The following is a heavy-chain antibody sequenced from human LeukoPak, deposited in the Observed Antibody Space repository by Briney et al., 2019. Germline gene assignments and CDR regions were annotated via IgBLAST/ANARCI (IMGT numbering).Heavy chain of an antibody. V-gene: IGHV3-33*06. CDR2: IWYDGSKK. D-gene: IGHD1-7*01. CDR1: GFTFSSYG. J-gene: IGHJ3*02. CDR3: AKARVVELDAFDI. Sequence: PGRSLRLSCAASGFTFSSYGIHWVRQAPGKGLEWVAVIWYDGSKKYYADSVKGRFTISRDNSKNTLYLQKNSLRAEDTAVYYCAKARVVELDAFDIWGQGTMVTVSS.